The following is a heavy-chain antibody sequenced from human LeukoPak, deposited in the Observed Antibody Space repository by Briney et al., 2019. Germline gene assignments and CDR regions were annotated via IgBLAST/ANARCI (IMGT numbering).Heavy chain of an antibody. Sequence: GGSLRLSCAASGFTFNDYDMHWVRQAPGKGLEWVSLISGDGGSTYYADSVKGRFTISRDNSKNSLYLQMNSLRTEDTALYYCAKDSTYDFWSGYIYWGQGTLVTVSS. CDR2: ISGDGGST. D-gene: IGHD3-3*01. CDR3: AKDSTYDFWSGYIY. V-gene: IGHV3-43*02. J-gene: IGHJ4*02. CDR1: GFTFNDYD.